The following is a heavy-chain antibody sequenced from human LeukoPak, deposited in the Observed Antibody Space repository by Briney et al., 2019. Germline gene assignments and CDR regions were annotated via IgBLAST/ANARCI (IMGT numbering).Heavy chain of an antibody. CDR2: IWYDGSNK. CDR3: AREKYSYYGMDV. CDR1: GFTFSSYG. V-gene: IGHV3-33*01. D-gene: IGHD5-18*01. Sequence: PGRSLRLSCAASGFTFSSYGMHWVRQAPGKGLEWVAVIWYDGSNKYYADSVKGRFTISRDNSKNTLYLQMNSLRAEDTAVYYCAREKYSYYGMDVWGQGTTVTVSS. J-gene: IGHJ6*02.